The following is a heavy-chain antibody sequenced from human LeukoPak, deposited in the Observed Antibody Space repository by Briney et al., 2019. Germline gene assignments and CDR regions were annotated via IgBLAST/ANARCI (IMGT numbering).Heavy chain of an antibody. J-gene: IGHJ5*02. CDR3: ARDPGLVVVPAANNWFDP. V-gene: IGHV1-2*06. D-gene: IGHD2-2*01. CDR1: GYTFTRYY. CDR2: INPNSGGT. Sequence: ASVKVSCKASGYTFTRYYMHWVRQAPGQGLEWMGRINPNSGGTNYAQKFQGRVTMTRDTSISTAYMELSRLSSADTAVYYCARDPGLVVVPAANNWFDPWGQGTLVTVSS.